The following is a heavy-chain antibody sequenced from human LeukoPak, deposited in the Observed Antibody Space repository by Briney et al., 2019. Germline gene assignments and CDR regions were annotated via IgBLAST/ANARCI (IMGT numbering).Heavy chain of an antibody. CDR2: ISSSSSTI. Sequence: GGSLRLSCAASGFTFSSYSMNWVRQAPGKGLEWVSYISSSSSTIYYADSVKGRFTISRDNAKNSLYLQMNSLRDEDTAVYYCARDLYGGDWYNYFDPWGQGALVTVSS. D-gene: IGHD6-19*01. CDR3: ARDLYGGDWYNYFDP. V-gene: IGHV3-48*02. CDR1: GFTFSSYS. J-gene: IGHJ5*02.